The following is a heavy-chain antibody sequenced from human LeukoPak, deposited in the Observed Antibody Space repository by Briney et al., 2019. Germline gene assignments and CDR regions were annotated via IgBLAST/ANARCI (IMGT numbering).Heavy chain of an antibody. J-gene: IGHJ4*02. CDR1: GYTFTDYY. V-gene: IGHV1-2*02. CDR2: LNPDSGAS. Sequence: GASVKVSCKASGYTFTDYYMHWVRQAPGQGLEWMGWLNPDSGASKSAQKFQGRVTMTRDTSISTAYMELSSLRADDTALYYCAGEYCSGAACYKCFDYWGQGTLVTVSS. CDR3: AGEYCSGAACYKCFDY. D-gene: IGHD2-15*01.